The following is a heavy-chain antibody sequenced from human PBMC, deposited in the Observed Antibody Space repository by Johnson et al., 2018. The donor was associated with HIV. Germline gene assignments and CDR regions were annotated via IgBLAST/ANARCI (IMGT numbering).Heavy chain of an antibody. V-gene: IGHV3-33*01. CDR1: GFTFNSYG. CDR3: ARAQA. J-gene: IGHJ3*01. Sequence: VQLVESGGGVVQPGGSLRLSCAASGFTFNSYGMHWVRQAPGKGLEWVAVIWYDGSNKYYVDSVKGRFTISRDNTKESLSLQMNNLRAEDTAVYYCARAQAWGQGTMVIVSS. CDR2: IWYDGSNK.